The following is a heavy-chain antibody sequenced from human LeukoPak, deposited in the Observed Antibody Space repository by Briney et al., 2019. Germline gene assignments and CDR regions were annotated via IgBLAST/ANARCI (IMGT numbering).Heavy chain of an antibody. J-gene: IGHJ4*02. Sequence: GGSLRLSCAASGFTVSSNYMSWVRQAPGKGLEWVSVIYSGGSTYYADSVKGRFTISRDNSKNTLYLQMNSLRAEDTAVYYCARTSADYGEVLLDYWGQGTLVTVSS. V-gene: IGHV3-53*01. D-gene: IGHD4-17*01. CDR1: GFTVSSNY. CDR3: ARTSADYGEVLLDY. CDR2: IYSGGST.